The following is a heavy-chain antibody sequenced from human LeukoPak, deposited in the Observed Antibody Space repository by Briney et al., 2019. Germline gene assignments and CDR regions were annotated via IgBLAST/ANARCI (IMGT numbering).Heavy chain of an antibody. D-gene: IGHD4-17*01. V-gene: IGHV3-21*01. Sequence: SGGSLRLSCAASGFTFSSYSMNWVRQAPGKGLEWVSSISSSSSYIYYADSVKGRFTISRDNAKNSLYLQMNSLRAEDTAVYYCARGVNDYGDYRLDYWGQGTLVTVSS. CDR1: GFTFSSYS. J-gene: IGHJ4*02. CDR3: ARGVNDYGDYRLDY. CDR2: ISSSSSYI.